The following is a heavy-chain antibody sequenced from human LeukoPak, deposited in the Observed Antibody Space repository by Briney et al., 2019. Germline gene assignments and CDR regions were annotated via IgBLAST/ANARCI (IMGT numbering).Heavy chain of an antibody. J-gene: IGHJ6*03. D-gene: IGHD2-15*01. CDR1: GFTFSSYA. CDR2: ISYDGSNK. V-gene: IGHV3-30-3*01. CDR3: ARDAGLGWTNYYMDV. Sequence: PGRSLRLSCAASGFTFSSYAMHWVRQAPGKGLEWVAVISYDGSNKYYADSVKGRFTISRDNSKNTLYLQMNSLRAEDTAVYYCARDAGLGWTNYYMDVWGKGTTVTVSS.